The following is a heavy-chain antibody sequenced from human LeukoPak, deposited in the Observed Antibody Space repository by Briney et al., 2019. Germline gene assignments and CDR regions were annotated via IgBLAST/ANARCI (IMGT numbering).Heavy chain of an antibody. CDR2: IYPGDTDT. CDR3: ARKYYYDSSGYYYVDY. V-gene: IGHV5-51*03. Sequence: GESLKISCKGSGYSFTSYWIGWVRQMPGKGLEWMGIIYPGDTDTRYSPSFQGQVTISADKSISTAYLQWSSLKASDTAMYYCARKYYYDSSGYYYVDYWGQGTLVTVSS. J-gene: IGHJ4*02. CDR1: GYSFTSYW. D-gene: IGHD3-22*01.